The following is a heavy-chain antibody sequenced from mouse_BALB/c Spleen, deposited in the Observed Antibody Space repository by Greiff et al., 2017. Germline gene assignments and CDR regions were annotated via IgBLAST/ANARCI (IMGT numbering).Heavy chain of an antibody. J-gene: IGHJ3*01. V-gene: IGHV1-80*01. CDR2: IYPGDGDT. D-gene: IGHD3-1*01. CDR1: GYAFSSYW. CDR3: ARVGQLGLFAY. Sequence: VQLQESGAELVRPGSSVKISCKASGYAFSSYWMNWVKQRPGQGLEWIGQIYPGDGDTNYNGKFKGKATLTADKSSSTAYMQLSSLTSEDSAVYFCARVGQLGLFAYWGQGTLVTVSA.